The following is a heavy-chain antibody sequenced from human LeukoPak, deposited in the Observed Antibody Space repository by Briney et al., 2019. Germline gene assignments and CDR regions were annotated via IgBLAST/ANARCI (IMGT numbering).Heavy chain of an antibody. V-gene: IGHV3-15*01. CDR3: TTIVYDSSGYHFGY. Sequence: GGSLRLSCAASGFTFSNAWMSWVRQAPGKGLEWVGRIKSKTDGGTTDYAAPVKGRFTISRDDSKNTLYLQMNSLKTEDTAVYYCTTIVYDSSGYHFGYWGQGTLVTVSS. J-gene: IGHJ4*02. CDR2: IKSKTDGGTT. D-gene: IGHD3-22*01. CDR1: GFTFSNAW.